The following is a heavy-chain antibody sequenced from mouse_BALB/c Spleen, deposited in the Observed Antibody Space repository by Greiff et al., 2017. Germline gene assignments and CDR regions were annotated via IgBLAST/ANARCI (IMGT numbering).Heavy chain of an antibody. J-gene: IGHJ3*01. CDR2: IWAGGST. CDR3: ARDGAQLGLPLPFAY. D-gene: IGHD3-1*01. V-gene: IGHV2-9*02. CDR1: GFSLTSYG. Sequence: QVHVKQSGPGLVAPSQSLSITCTVSGFSLTSYGVHWVRQPPGKGLEWLGVIWAGGSTNYNSALMSRLSISKDNSKSQVFLKMNSLQTDDTAMYYCARDGAQLGLPLPFAYWGQGTLVTVSA.